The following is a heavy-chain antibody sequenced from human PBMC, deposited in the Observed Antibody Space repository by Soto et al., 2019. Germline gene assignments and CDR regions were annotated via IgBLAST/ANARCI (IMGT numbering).Heavy chain of an antibody. Sequence: KPSETLSLTCAVSGGSISSGGYSWSWNRQPPGKGLEWIGYIYHSGSTYYNPSLKSRVTISVDRSKNQFSLKLSSVTAADTAVYYCARSDGVSSSSWIPGFDYWGQGTLVTVSS. J-gene: IGHJ4*02. V-gene: IGHV4-30-2*01. CDR2: IYHSGST. CDR3: ARSDGVSSSSWIPGFDY. CDR1: GGSISSGGYS. D-gene: IGHD6-13*01.